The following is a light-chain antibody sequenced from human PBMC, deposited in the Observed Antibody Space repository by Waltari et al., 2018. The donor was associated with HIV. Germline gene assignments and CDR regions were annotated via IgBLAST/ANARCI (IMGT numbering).Light chain of an antibody. J-gene: IGKJ1*01. CDR2: GTS. V-gene: IGKV3-15*01. CDR3: HHYNNWRET. CDR1: QGVNSN. Sequence: EILMTQSPATLSVSPGERATLSSRASQGVNSNLAWYQQKPGQTPRLLIYGTSTRATDIPARFSGSGSGTEFTLTISSLQSEDFAVYYCHHYNNWRETFGQGTKVEIK.